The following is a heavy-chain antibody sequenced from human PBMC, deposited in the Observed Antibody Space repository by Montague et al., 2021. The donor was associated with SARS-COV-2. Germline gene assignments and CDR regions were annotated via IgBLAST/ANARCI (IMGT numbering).Heavy chain of an antibody. CDR1: GFTFSSYG. CDR2: ISYDGSNK. D-gene: IGHD3-10*01. J-gene: IGHJ2*01. CDR3: VKQYYYGSGSYSSVVPEYFDL. Sequence: SLRLSCAASGFTFSSYGMHWVRQAPGKGLEWVAVISYDGSNKYYADSVKGRFTISRDNSKNTLYLQMNSLRAEDTAVYYCVKQYYYGSGSYSSVVPEYFDLWGRGTLVTVSS. V-gene: IGHV3-30*18.